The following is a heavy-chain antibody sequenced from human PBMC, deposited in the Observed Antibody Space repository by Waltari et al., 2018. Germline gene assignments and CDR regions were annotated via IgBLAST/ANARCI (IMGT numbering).Heavy chain of an antibody. Sequence: QVQLQESGPGLVKPSETLSLTCAVSGYSISSGYYWGWIRQPPGKGLEWIGSIYHSGSTYYNPSLKSRVTISVDTSKNQFSLKLSSVTAADTAVYYCARPRDYIWGSYRPRDAFDIWGQGTMVTVSS. J-gene: IGHJ3*02. CDR3: ARPRDYIWGSYRPRDAFDI. CDR2: IYHSGST. D-gene: IGHD3-16*02. V-gene: IGHV4-38-2*01. CDR1: GYSISSGYY.